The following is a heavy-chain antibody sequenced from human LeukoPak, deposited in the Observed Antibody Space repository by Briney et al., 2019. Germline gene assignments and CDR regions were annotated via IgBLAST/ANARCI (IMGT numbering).Heavy chain of an antibody. J-gene: IGHJ5*02. CDR1: GFTFSSYS. CDR2: IDSDGSTT. Sequence: PGGSLRLSCAASGFTFSSYSMNWVRQAPGKGLAWVAGIDSDGSTTNYADSVKGRFTISRDNAKNTLYLQMNSLRAEDTAVYYCTKSNWFDPWGQGTLVTVSS. CDR3: TKSNWFDP. V-gene: IGHV3-74*01.